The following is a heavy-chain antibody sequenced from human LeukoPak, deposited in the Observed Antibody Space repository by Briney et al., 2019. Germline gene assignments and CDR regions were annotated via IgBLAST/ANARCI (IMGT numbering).Heavy chain of an antibody. CDR1: GGSISSYY. J-gene: IGHJ4*02. Sequence: TSETLCLTCTVSGGSISSYYWSWIRQPPGKGLEWIGYIYYSGSTNYNPSLKSRVTISVDTSKNQFSLKLSSVTAADTAVYYCARGASNYDILTGYYNVHLFDYWGQGTLVTVSS. D-gene: IGHD3-9*01. CDR3: ARGASNYDILTGYYNVHLFDY. CDR2: IYYSGST. V-gene: IGHV4-59*01.